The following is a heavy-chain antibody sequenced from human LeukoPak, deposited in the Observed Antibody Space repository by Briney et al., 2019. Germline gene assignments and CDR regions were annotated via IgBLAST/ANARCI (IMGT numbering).Heavy chain of an antibody. J-gene: IGHJ5*02. CDR3: ARDSTIFGVVRPFDP. V-gene: IGHV1-8*01. CDR1: GYTFTSYD. D-gene: IGHD3-3*01. Sequence: ASVKVSCKASGYTFTSYDINWVRQATGQGLEWMGWMNPNSGNTGYAQKFQGRVTMTRNTSISTAYMELSSLRSEDTAVYYCARDSTIFGVVRPFDPWGQGTLVTVSS. CDR2: MNPNSGNT.